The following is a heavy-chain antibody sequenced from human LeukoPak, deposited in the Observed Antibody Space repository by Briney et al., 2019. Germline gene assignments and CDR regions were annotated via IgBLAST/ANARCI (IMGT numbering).Heavy chain of an antibody. Sequence: GGSLRLSCAASGFTFSSYAMSWVRQAPGKGLEWVSAISGSGGSTYYADSVKGRFTISRDNSKNTLYLQMNSLRAEDTAVYYCAKHCSVAGNPRHYFDYWGQGTLVTVSS. J-gene: IGHJ4*02. CDR2: ISGSGGST. CDR3: AKHCSVAGNPRHYFDY. CDR1: GFTFSSYA. D-gene: IGHD6-19*01. V-gene: IGHV3-23*01.